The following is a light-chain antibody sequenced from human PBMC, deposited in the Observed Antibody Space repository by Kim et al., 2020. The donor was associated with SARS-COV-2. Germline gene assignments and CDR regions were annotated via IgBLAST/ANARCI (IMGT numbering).Light chain of an antibody. CDR1: QSVSSN. J-gene: IGKJ1*01. V-gene: IGKV3-15*01. Sequence: SPGERATLSCRASQSVSSNLAWYQQKPGQAPRPLIYGASTRATGIPARFSGSGSGTEFTLTISSLQSEDFAVYYCQQYNNWLTWTFGQGTKVDIK. CDR3: QQYNNWLTWT. CDR2: GAS.